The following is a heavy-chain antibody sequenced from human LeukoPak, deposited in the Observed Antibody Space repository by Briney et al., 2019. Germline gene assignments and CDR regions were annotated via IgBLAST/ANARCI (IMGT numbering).Heavy chain of an antibody. CDR3: ARGRVVVTRAYFDY. Sequence: PGGSLRLSYVASGFTFSSYGMHWVRQAPGKGLEWVAVIWYDGSNKYYADSVKGRFTISRDNSKNTLYLQMNSLRAEDTAVYYCARGRVVVTRAYFDYWGQGTLVTVSS. V-gene: IGHV3-33*08. CDR1: GFTFSSYG. D-gene: IGHD3-22*01. CDR2: IWYDGSNK. J-gene: IGHJ4*02.